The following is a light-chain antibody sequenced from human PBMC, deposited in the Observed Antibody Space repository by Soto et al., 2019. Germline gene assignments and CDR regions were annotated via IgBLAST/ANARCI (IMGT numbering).Light chain of an antibody. J-gene: IGLJ1*01. Sequence: QSALTQPASVSGSPGQSITISCTGTSSDVGANDFVSWYQQLPGKAPKVMIYEVSNRPSGVSNRFSGSKSGNTASLTISRLQTEDEADYYCNSYTNTGARIFGTGTKLTVL. V-gene: IGLV2-14*01. CDR3: NSYTNTGARI. CDR2: EVS. CDR1: SSDVGANDF.